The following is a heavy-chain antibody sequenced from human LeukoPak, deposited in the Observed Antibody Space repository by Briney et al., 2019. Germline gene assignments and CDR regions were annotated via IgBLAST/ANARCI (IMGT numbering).Heavy chain of an antibody. Sequence: SETLSLTCAVYGGSFSGYYWGWIRQPPGKGLEWIGEINHSGSTNYNPSLKSRVTISVDTSKNQFSLKLSSVTAADTAVYYCARGPSYGRYYYYGMDVWGQGTTVTVSS. J-gene: IGHJ6*02. CDR1: GGSFSGYY. CDR2: INHSGST. V-gene: IGHV4-34*01. D-gene: IGHD5-18*01. CDR3: ARGPSYGRYYYYGMDV.